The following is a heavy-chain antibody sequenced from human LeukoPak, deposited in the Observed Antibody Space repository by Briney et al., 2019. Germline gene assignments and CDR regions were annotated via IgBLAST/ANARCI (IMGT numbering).Heavy chain of an antibody. CDR1: GGTFSSYA. CDR2: IIPILGIA. CDR3: AREYPNDYGGNSDAFDI. Sequence: SVKVSCKASGGTFSSYAISWVRQAPGQGLEWMGRIIPILGIANYAQKFQGRVTITADKSTSTAYMELSSLRSEDTAVYYCAREYPNDYGGNSDAFDIWGQGTMVTVSS. D-gene: IGHD4-23*01. J-gene: IGHJ3*02. V-gene: IGHV1-69*04.